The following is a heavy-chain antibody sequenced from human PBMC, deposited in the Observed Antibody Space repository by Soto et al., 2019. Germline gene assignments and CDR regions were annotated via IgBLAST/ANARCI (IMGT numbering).Heavy chain of an antibody. CDR3: ARLLAYYDYIWGSYRGYYFDY. CDR2: IYYSGST. D-gene: IGHD3-16*02. V-gene: IGHV4-39*01. CDR1: GGSISSSSYY. Sequence: QLQLQESGPGLVKPSETLSLTCTVSGGSISSSSYYWGWIRQPPGKGLEWIGSIYYSGSTYYTPSLNSRVTISVATSTTQFSLKLSSVTAADTAVYYCARLLAYYDYIWGSYRGYYFDYWGQGTLVTVSS. J-gene: IGHJ4*02.